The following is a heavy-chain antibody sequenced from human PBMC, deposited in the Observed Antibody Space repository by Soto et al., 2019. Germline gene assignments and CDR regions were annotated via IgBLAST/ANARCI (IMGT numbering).Heavy chain of an antibody. J-gene: IGHJ4*02. Sequence: SVTLSHTCAVDGGSFSGYYWTWIRQPPGTGLEWIGEINHSGSTNYNPSLKSRVTISVDTSKNQFSLKLTSVTAADTAVYYCARDKITGLFDYWGQGTLVTSPQ. CDR1: GGSFSGYY. CDR3: ARDKITGLFDY. CDR2: INHSGST. D-gene: IGHD2-8*02. V-gene: IGHV4-34*01.